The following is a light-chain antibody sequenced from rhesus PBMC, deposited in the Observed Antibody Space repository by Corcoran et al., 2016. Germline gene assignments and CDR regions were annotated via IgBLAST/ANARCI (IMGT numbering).Light chain of an antibody. Sequence: EIVMTQSPATLSLSPGETATISCRTRQSVSSYVAWDQQKPGQAPRLLSYGASSRATGIPDRLRGSGSGTVFTLPISSLEPEDFAVYYCQVTSNLSRTFGQGTKVEIK. J-gene: IGKJ1*01. CDR3: QVTSNLSRT. V-gene: IGKV3-31*02. CDR2: GAS. CDR1: QSVSSY.